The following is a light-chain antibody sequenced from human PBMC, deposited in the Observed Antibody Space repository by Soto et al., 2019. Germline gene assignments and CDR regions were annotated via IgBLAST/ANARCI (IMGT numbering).Light chain of an antibody. CDR3: QQSYSPPWT. J-gene: IGKJ1*01. Sequence: DIQMTQSPSSLAASVGARVTITCRASQLISDYVIWYQQRPGKVPTLLIYAASRLQSGAPSRFSGSGSGTDFTLTINSLQPEDFATYYCQQSYSPPWTFGQGTKVEIK. CDR2: AAS. CDR1: QLISDY. V-gene: IGKV1-39*01.